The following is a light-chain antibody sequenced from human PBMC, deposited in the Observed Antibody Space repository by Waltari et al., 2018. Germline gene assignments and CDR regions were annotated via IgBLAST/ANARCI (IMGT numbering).Light chain of an antibody. Sequence: IRMTQSPSSLSASVGDTVTITCQASQDITIFLNWYQQKPGKAPNLLIYDASKLERGVPSRISGSGSETVFTFTIGDLQPEDVATYFCQQYDNLPLTFGGGTKVEIK. J-gene: IGKJ4*01. CDR1: QDITIF. CDR2: DAS. V-gene: IGKV1-33*01. CDR3: QQYDNLPLT.